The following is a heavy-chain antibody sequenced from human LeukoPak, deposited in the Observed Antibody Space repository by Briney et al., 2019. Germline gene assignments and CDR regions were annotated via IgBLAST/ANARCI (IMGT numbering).Heavy chain of an antibody. CDR1: GFSVNSYS. CDR3: ARDLWGTSGYRFDY. CDR2: TSHSGNSI. Sequence: GALRLSCAVSGFSVNSYSMNWVRQAPGRGLEWVSFTSHSGNSIYYADSVKGRFTISRDNAKTSLFLQMDSLRDEDTAVYYCARDLWGTSGYRFDYWGQGTLVTASS. V-gene: IGHV3-48*02. J-gene: IGHJ4*02. D-gene: IGHD3-22*01.